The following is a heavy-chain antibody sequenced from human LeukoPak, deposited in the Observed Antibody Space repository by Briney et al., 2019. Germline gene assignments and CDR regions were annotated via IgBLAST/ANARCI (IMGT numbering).Heavy chain of an antibody. J-gene: IGHJ5*02. V-gene: IGHV3-21*01. CDR3: AREEQLARNWFDP. CDR2: ISSSSSYI. CDR1: GFTFSSYS. D-gene: IGHD6-13*01. Sequence: PGGSLRLSCAASGFTFSSYSMNWVRQAPGKGLEWVSSISSSSSYIYYADSVKGRFTISRDNAKNSLYLQMNSLRAEDTAVYYCAREEQLARNWFDPWGQGTLVTVSS.